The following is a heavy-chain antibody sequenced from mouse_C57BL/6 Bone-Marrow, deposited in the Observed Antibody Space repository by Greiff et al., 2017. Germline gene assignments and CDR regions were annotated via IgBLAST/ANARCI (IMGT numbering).Heavy chain of an antibody. CDR3: AKIFDGYYFYFDY. D-gene: IGHD2-3*01. V-gene: IGHV1-58*01. J-gene: IGHJ2*01. Sequence: EVQLQQSGAELVRPGSSVKMSCKTSGYTFTSYGINWVKQRPGQGLEWIGYIYIGNGYTAYNEKFKGKATLTSDTSSSTAYMQLSSLTSEDSAIYFCAKIFDGYYFYFDYWGQGTTLPVSS. CDR1: GYTFTSYG. CDR2: IYIGNGYT.